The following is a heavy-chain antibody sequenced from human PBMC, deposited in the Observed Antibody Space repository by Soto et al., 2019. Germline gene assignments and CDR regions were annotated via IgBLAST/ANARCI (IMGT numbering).Heavy chain of an antibody. CDR2: IIPILGIA. Sequence: QVQLVQSGAEVKKPGSSVKVSCKASGGTFSSYTISWVRQAPGQGLEWMGRIIPILGIANYAQKFQGRVTITADKSTSTAYMELSSLRSEDTAVYYCARPLAMEHDAFDIWGQGTMVTVSS. CDR1: GGTFSSYT. D-gene: IGHD1-1*01. CDR3: ARPLAMEHDAFDI. V-gene: IGHV1-69*02. J-gene: IGHJ3*02.